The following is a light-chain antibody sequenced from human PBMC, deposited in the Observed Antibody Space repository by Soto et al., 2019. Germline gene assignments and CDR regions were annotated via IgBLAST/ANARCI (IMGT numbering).Light chain of an antibody. CDR3: PQYNNCPLT. J-gene: IGKJ5*01. Sequence: EIGMTQSPATLSVSPGGRSTLSCRASQSVSSKLAWYQQKPGQPPRLLIYGASTRATGIPARFSGSGSWTEFTLTISSLQSEDFAVYYCPQYNNCPLTFGQGTRMEIK. CDR2: GAS. V-gene: IGKV3-15*01. CDR1: QSVSSK.